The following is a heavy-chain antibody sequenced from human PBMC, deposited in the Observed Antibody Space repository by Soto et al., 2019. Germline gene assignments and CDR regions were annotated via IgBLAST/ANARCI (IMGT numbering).Heavy chain of an antibody. CDR2: INAYNGNT. CDR3: ARVRRAIFGVVIMDYYYYMDV. D-gene: IGHD3-3*01. CDR1: GYTFTSYG. Sequence: ASVKVSCKASGYTFTSYGISWVRQAPGQGLEWMGWINAYNGNTNYAQKLQGRVTMTTDTSTSTAYMELRSLRSDDTAVYYCARVRRAIFGVVIMDYYYYMDVWGKGTTVTVSS. J-gene: IGHJ6*03. V-gene: IGHV1-18*01.